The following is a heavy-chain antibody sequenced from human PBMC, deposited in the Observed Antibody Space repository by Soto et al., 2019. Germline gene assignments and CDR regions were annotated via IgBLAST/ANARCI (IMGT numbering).Heavy chain of an antibody. CDR2: IYPGDSDT. V-gene: IGHV5-51*01. D-gene: IGHD2-15*01. CDR1: GYSFTSYW. Sequence: PGESLKISCKGSGYSFTSYWIGWVRQMPGKGLEWMGIIYPGDSDTRYSPSFQGQVTISADKSISTAYLQWSSLKASDTAMYYCARDADIVVATGAQCCSNWGRGSLVTVAS. CDR3: ARDADIVVATGAQCCSN. J-gene: IGHJ4*01.